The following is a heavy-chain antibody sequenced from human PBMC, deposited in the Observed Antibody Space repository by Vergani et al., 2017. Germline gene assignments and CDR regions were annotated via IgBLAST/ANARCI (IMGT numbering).Heavy chain of an antibody. Sequence: EVQLVESGGGLVQPGGSLRLSCAASGFTFSSYLMHWVRQAPGKGLVWVSRINSDGSSTSYADSVKGRFTISRDNAKNTLYLQMNSLRAEDTAVYYCARYHRFRGYSYGLDYWGQGTLVTVSS. D-gene: IGHD5-18*01. CDR3: ARYHRFRGYSYGLDY. V-gene: IGHV3-74*01. J-gene: IGHJ4*02. CDR2: INSDGSST. CDR1: GFTFSSYL.